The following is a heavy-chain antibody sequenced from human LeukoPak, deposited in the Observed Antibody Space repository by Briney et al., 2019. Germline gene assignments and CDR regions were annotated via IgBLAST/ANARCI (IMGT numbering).Heavy chain of an antibody. D-gene: IGHD3-10*01. Sequence: GGSLRLSCAASGFTFSTFGMHWVRQAPGEGLEWVAVISPDGGLQYCADSVKGRFTVSRDNSQNSLYLQMNSLTAEDTAVYYCARDGYGSGSHDYWGQGTLVTVSS. CDR1: GFTFSTFG. V-gene: IGHV3-30*03. J-gene: IGHJ4*02. CDR2: ISPDGGLQ. CDR3: ARDGYGSGSHDY.